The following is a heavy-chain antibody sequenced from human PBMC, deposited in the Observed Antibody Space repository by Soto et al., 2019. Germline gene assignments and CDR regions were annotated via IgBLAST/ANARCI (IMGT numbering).Heavy chain of an antibody. CDR1: GYTFTGYY. D-gene: IGHD2-2*03. J-gene: IGHJ5*02. Sequence: GASVKVSCKASGYTFTGYYMHWVRQAPGQGLEGMGWINPNSGGTNYAQKFHGRVTMTRDTSISTAYMEVSRLRSDDTAVYYCARDPLDIVVVPAADTGGWFDPWGQGTLVTVSS. CDR2: INPNSGGT. CDR3: ARDPLDIVVVPAADTGGWFDP. V-gene: IGHV1-2*02.